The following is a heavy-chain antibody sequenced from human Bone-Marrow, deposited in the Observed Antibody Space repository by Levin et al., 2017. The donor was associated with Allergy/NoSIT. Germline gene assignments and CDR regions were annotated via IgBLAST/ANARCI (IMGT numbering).Heavy chain of an antibody. CDR3: ATDLYYETSVPECY. V-gene: IGHV3-15*07. J-gene: IGHJ4*02. CDR1: DFPLRSVW. D-gene: IGHD3-22*01. Sequence: NPGGSLRLSCAVSDFPLRSVWMNWVRQAPGKGLEWVGRIKTFNDGGTTDYAAPVRGRFTISRDDSRSTLYLQMNGLTTEDTGLYYCATDLYYETSVPECYWGRGTLVTVSS. CDR2: IKTFNDGGTT.